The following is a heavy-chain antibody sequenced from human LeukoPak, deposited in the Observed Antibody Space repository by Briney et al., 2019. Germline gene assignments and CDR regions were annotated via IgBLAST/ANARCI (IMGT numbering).Heavy chain of an antibody. Sequence: GGSLRLSCAASGSTFSSYWMHWVRQAPGKGLVWVSRINSDGSSTSYADSVKGRFTISRDNAKNTLYLQMNSLRAEDTAVYYCARGYYYDSSGFDYWGQGTLVTVSS. D-gene: IGHD3-22*01. CDR2: INSDGSST. CDR1: GSTFSSYW. V-gene: IGHV3-74*01. J-gene: IGHJ4*02. CDR3: ARGYYYDSSGFDY.